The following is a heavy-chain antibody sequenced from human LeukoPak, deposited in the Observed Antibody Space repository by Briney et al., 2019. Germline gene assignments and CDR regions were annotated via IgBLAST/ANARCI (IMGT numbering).Heavy chain of an antibody. CDR2: INHSGST. J-gene: IGHJ5*02. Sequence: SETLSLTCAVYGGSFSGYYWSWIRQPPGKGLEWIGEINHSGSTNYNPSLKSRVTISVDTSKNQFSLKLSSVTAADTAVYYCARVRSSVSNVLDGWFDPWGQGTLVTVSS. CDR1: GGSFSGYY. CDR3: ARVRSSVSNVLDGWFDP. V-gene: IGHV4-34*01. D-gene: IGHD5/OR15-5a*01.